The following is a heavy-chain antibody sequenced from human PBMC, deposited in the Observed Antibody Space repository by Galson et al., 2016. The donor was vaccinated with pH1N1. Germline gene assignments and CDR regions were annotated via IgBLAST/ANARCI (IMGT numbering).Heavy chain of an antibody. J-gene: IGHJ4*02. D-gene: IGHD2-15*01. CDR2: ISGSGGRT. Sequence: ETLSLTCAVYGGSFSDYFWRWVRQAPGKGLEWVSGISGSGGRTYYADSVKGRFTISRDNSKNTLYLQMNSLSAEDTAVYYCAKKRGQGSVVDAFDYWGQGTLVTVSS. V-gene: IGHV3-23*01. CDR3: AKKRGQGSVVDAFDY. CDR1: GGSFSDYF.